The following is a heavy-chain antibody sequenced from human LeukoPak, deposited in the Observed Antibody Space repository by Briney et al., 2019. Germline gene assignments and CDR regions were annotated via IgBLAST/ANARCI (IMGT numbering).Heavy chain of an antibody. CDR2: INGYNGKT. CDR3: ARAPLSITMVRGTLGY. CDR1: GYTFGNFG. V-gene: IGHV1-18*01. D-gene: IGHD3-10*01. J-gene: IGHJ4*02. Sequence: AASVKVSCKAAGYTFGNFGISWVRQAPGQGLEWMGWINGYNGKTNYAEKLQGRISMTTDTSTSTAYMELSSLRSEDTAVYYCARAPLSITMVRGTLGYWGQGTLVTVSS.